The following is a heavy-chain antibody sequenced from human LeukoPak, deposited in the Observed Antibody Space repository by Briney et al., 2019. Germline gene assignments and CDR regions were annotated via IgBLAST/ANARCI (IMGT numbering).Heavy chain of an antibody. CDR1: GYTFTGYY. CDR3: ARDRRYCSGGSCYSTYYYYYYMDV. Sequence: ASVKVSCKASGYTFTGYYMHWVRQAPGQGLEWMGWINPNSGGTNYAQKFQGRVTMTRDTSISTAYMELSRLRSDGTAVYYCARDRRYCSGGSCYSTYYYYYYMDVWGKGTTVTVSS. CDR2: INPNSGGT. J-gene: IGHJ6*03. D-gene: IGHD2-15*01. V-gene: IGHV1-2*02.